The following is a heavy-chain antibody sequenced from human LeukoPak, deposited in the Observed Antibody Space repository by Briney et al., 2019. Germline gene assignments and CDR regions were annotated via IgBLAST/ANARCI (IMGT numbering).Heavy chain of an antibody. J-gene: IGHJ4*02. Sequence: ASVKVSCKASGYTFTGYYMHWVRQAPGQGLEWMGWINPNSGGTNYAQKFQGRVTMTRDTSISTAYMELSRLRSEDTAVYYCARGESEWEPTWSNDYWGQGTLVTVSS. CDR2: INPNSGGT. CDR3: ARGESEWEPTWSNDY. D-gene: IGHD1-26*01. V-gene: IGHV1-2*02. CDR1: GYTFTGYY.